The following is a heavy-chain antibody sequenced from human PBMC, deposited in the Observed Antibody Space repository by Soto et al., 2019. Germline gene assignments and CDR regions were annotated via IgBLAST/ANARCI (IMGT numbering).Heavy chain of an antibody. Sequence: GGSLRLSCAASGFTFTRYSMNWVRQAPGKGPEWVSSISSTTNYIYYADSMKGRFTVSRDNAKNSVYLEMNSLSAEDTAVYYCARESEDLTSNFDYWDQGTLVTVSS. CDR3: ARESEDLTSNFDY. CDR2: ISSTTNYI. V-gene: IGHV3-21*01. CDR1: GFTFTRYS. J-gene: IGHJ4*02.